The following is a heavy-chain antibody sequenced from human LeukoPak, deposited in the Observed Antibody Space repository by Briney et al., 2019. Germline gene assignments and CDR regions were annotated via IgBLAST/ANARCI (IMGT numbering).Heavy chain of an antibody. V-gene: IGHV3-33*08. CDR1: GFSFSDHE. Sequence: GGSLRPSCAASGFSFSDHEMNWVRQAPGNGLDTVAAIWYDGSNKYYGDSVKGRFTISRDNSKNTLYLQMNSLRAEDTAVYYCARDRELTSYDSAAFDIWGHGTMVTVSS. CDR3: ARDRELTSYDSAAFDI. J-gene: IGHJ3*02. CDR2: IWYDGSNK. D-gene: IGHD3-22*01.